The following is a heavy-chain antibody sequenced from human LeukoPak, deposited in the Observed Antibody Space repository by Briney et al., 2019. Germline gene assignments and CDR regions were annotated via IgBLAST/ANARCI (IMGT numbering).Heavy chain of an antibody. V-gene: IGHV3-49*04. Sequence: GGSLRLSCTASGFTFGDYAMSWVRQAPGKGLEWVGFIRSKAYGGTTEYAASVKGRFTISRDDSESIAYLQMNSLKTEDTAVYYCTRGGESTVTMGPLPFDYWDQGTLVTVSS. CDR1: GFTFGDYA. CDR3: TRGGESTVTMGPLPFDY. CDR2: IRSKAYGGTT. J-gene: IGHJ4*02. D-gene: IGHD4-17*01.